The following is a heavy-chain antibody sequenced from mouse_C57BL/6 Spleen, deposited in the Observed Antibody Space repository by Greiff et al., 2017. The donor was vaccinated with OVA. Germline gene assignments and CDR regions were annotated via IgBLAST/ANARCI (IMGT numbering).Heavy chain of an antibody. J-gene: IGHJ2*01. Sequence: QVQLQQPGAELVMPGASVKLSCKASGYTFTSYWMHWVKQRPGQGLEWIGEIDPSDSYTNYNQKFKGKSTLTVDKSSSTAYMQLSSLTSEDSAVYYCARLGTTVVATDDWGQGTTLTVSS. CDR2: IDPSDSYT. CDR1: GYTFTSYW. V-gene: IGHV1-69*01. CDR3: ARLGTTVVATDD. D-gene: IGHD1-1*01.